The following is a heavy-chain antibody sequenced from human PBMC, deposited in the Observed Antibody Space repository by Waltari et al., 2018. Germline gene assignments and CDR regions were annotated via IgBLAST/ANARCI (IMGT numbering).Heavy chain of an antibody. V-gene: IGHV4-38-2*02. Sequence: QVHLQESGPGLVKPSETLSLTCSVSGYSISDGYYWGWFRQSPGQALEWIGHIYQRGSTYYSPSLKSRVAISMNTSQNQFSLKLSSVTAADTAVYFCARDIFGGYCNGAPCGDAYWGQGTLVTVSS. J-gene: IGHJ4*02. CDR1: GYSISDGYY. CDR2: IYQRGST. CDR3: ARDIFGGYCNGAPCGDAY. D-gene: IGHD2-15*01.